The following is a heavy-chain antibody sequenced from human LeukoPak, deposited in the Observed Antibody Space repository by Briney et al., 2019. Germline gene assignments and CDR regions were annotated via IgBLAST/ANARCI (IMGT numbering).Heavy chain of an antibody. CDR1: GGSIISGNW. Sequence: SGTLSLTCAVSGGSIISGNWWSWVRQPPGKGLEWIGEVHLDGRTNYNPSLKSRLIMSVDLPENHISLKLTSVTAADTAVYYCAREGGFYRPLDYSGQGTLVTVSS. J-gene: IGHJ4*02. CDR3: AREGGFYRPLDY. CDR2: VHLDGRT. D-gene: IGHD3-3*01. V-gene: IGHV4-4*02.